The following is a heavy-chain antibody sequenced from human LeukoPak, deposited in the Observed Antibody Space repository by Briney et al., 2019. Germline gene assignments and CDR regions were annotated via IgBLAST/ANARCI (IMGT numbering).Heavy chain of an antibody. CDR3: AKASSSSFYGWFDP. Sequence: PGRSLRLSCAASGFTFDDYAMRWVRQAPGKGLEWVSGISWNSGSIGYADSVKGRFTISRDNAKNSLYLQMNSLRAEDTALYYCAKASSSSFYGWFDPWGQGTLVTVSS. V-gene: IGHV3-9*01. CDR1: GFTFDDYA. J-gene: IGHJ5*02. CDR2: ISWNSGSI. D-gene: IGHD6-6*01.